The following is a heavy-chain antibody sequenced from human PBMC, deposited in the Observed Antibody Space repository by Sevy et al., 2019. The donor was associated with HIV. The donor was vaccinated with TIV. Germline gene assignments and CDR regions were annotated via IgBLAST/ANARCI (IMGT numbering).Heavy chain of an antibody. D-gene: IGHD3-22*01. Sequence: ASVKVSCKVSGYTLTKLSMHWVRQVRGKGLEWMGSFDPEDGKRIYAQKFQGRFTMTEDTSTDTGYLDPNSLRSEDSAVYFCATTKDYYESSGDPFDYWGQGTLVTVSS. CDR3: ATTKDYYESSGDPFDY. V-gene: IGHV1-24*01. J-gene: IGHJ4*02. CDR2: FDPEDGKR. CDR1: GYTLTKLS.